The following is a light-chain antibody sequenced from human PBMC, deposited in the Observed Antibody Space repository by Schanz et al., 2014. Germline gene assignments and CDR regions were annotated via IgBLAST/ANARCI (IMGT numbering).Light chain of an antibody. V-gene: IGKV3-20*01. J-gene: IGKJ2*01. CDR3: QQYGSSPMYT. Sequence: EIVLTQSPGTLSLSPGERATLSCRASQSVSSSHLAWYQQKPGQAPRLLIHGSSSRATGIPDRFSGSGSGSDFTLTISRLEPEDFAVYYCQQYGSSPMYTFGQGTKLEIK. CDR2: GSS. CDR1: QSVSSSH.